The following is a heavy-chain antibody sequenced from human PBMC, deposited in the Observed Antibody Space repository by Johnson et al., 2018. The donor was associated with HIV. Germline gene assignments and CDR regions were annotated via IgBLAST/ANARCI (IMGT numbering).Heavy chain of an antibody. V-gene: IGHV3-30-3*01. CDR3: ARDLRVGAIDAFDI. CDR1: GFTFSVYY. J-gene: IGHJ3*02. D-gene: IGHD1-26*01. CDR2: ISYDGSNK. Sequence: QVQLVESGGGLVKPGGSLRLSCAASGFTFSVYYMSWIRQAPGKGLEWVAVISYDGSNKYYADSVQGRFTISRDNSKNTLYLQMNSLRAEDTAVYYCARDLRVGAIDAFDIWGQGTMVTVSS.